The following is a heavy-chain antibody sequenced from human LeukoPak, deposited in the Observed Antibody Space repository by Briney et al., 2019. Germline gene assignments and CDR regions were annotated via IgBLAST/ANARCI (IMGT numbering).Heavy chain of an antibody. CDR3: ARHYYGSPRDYFDY. Sequence: SETLSLTCTVSGFSISSSFYWGWIRQPPGKGLQWVGNTHDSETIYYNPSLQSRVSISADTSKNQFFLKLISVTAADTAVYYCARHYYGSPRDYFDYWGQGTLVTVS. J-gene: IGHJ4*02. CDR1: GFSISSSFY. V-gene: IGHV4-38-2*02. CDR2: THDSETI. D-gene: IGHD3-10*01.